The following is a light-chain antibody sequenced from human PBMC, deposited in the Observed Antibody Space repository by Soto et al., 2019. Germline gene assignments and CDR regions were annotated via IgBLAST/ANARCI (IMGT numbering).Light chain of an antibody. V-gene: IGKV1-16*01. CDR2: AAS. CDR1: QSIGIY. J-gene: IGKJ5*01. CDR3: QQYNSYPIT. Sequence: DIQRTRSPASVSRGVGDIVSITCRASQSIGIYLNWYQQEPGKAPKLLIYAASTLQSGVPSRFSGSGSGTDFILTISSLQPEDFATYYCQQYNSYPITFGQGTRLEIK.